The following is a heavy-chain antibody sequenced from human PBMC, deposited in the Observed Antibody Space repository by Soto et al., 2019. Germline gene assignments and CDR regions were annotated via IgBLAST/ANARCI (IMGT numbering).Heavy chain of an antibody. CDR2: NGASGVTT. CDR1: GFTFSSYA. J-gene: IGHJ4*02. CDR3: ARGGGSSSARY. Sequence: EVQLLESGGGLVQPGGSLRLSCAASGFTFSSYAMSWVRQAPGSGLEWVSTNGASGVTTYYAGSVKGRFTISRDISKNMLYLQMDSLGAEDTDVYYCARGGGSSSARYWGQGTLVTVSS. V-gene: IGHV3-23*01. D-gene: IGHD6-6*01.